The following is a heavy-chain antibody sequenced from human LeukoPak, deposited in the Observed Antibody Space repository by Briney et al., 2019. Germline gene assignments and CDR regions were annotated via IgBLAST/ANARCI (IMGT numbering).Heavy chain of an antibody. CDR2: INHSGST. CDR3: ARSIGGLGYCSGGSCYFDY. J-gene: IGHJ4*02. V-gene: IGHV4-34*01. D-gene: IGHD2-15*01. Sequence: PSETLSLTCAVYGGSFSGYYWSWIRQPPGKGLEWIGEINHSGSTNYNPSLKSRVTISVDTSKNQFSLKLSSVTAADTAVYYCARSIGGLGYCSGGSCYFDYWGQGTLVTVSS. CDR1: GGSFSGYY.